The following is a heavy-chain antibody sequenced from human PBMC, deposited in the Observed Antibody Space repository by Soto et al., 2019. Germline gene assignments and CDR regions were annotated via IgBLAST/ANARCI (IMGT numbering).Heavy chain of an antibody. CDR3: ARDGVDVSRTTVRHGALDI. CDR1: GGSFSTYG. V-gene: IGHV1-69*01. CDR2: FIPVFTTA. J-gene: IGHJ3*02. Sequence: QVQLVQSGAEVKKPGSSVKVSCKASGGSFSTYGISWVRQAPGQGLEWMGGFIPVFTTAKYAQKFQGRVSITADESTDTAYMEPSSLRSEDTAVYFCARDGVDVSRTTVRHGALDIWGQGTVVTVSS. D-gene: IGHD4-17*01.